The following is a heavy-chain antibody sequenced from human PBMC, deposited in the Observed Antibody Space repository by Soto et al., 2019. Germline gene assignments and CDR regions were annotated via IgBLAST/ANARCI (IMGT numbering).Heavy chain of an antibody. CDR3: AKDFGAGMMEYGFDAFDI. Sequence: EVQLLESGGGLVQPGGSLRLSCAASGFTFSSYAMSWVRQAPGKGLEWVSAISGSGGSTYYADSVKGRFTISRDNSKNTLYLQMNSLRAEDTAVYYCAKDFGAGMMEYGFDAFDIWGQGTMVTVSS. CDR1: GFTFSSYA. D-gene: IGHD3-3*01. V-gene: IGHV3-23*01. J-gene: IGHJ3*02. CDR2: ISGSGGST.